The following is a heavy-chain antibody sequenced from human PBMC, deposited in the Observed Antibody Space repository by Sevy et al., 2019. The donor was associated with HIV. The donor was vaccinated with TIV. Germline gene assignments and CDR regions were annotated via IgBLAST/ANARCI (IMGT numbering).Heavy chain of an antibody. CDR3: AREVLTTTSHYYYYMDV. D-gene: IGHD3-3*01. J-gene: IGHJ6*03. CDR2: ISSSGSTI. CDR1: GFTFSDYY. V-gene: IGHV3-11*01. Sequence: GGSLRLSCAASGFTFSDYYMSWIRQAPGKGLEWVSYISSSGSTIYYADSVKGRFTISRDNAKNSLYLQMNSLRAEDTAVYYCAREVLTTTSHYYYYMDVWGKGTTVTVSS.